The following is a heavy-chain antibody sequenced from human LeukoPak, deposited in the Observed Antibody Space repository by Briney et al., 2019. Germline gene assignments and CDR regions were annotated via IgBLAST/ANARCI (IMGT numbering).Heavy chain of an antibody. V-gene: IGHV1-46*01. CDR2: INPSGGST. CDR1: GYTFTSYY. CDR3: ASSGLTPSFLSY. Sequence: ASVKVSCKASGYTFTSYYMHWARQAPGQGLEWMGIINPSGGSTSYAQKFQGRVTMTKDTSTNTVYMELSSLRSEDTAVYYCASSGLTPSFLSYWGQGTLVTVSS. J-gene: IGHJ4*02. D-gene: IGHD5-12*01.